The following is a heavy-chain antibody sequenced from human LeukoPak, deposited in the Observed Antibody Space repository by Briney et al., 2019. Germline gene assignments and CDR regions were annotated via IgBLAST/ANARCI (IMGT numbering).Heavy chain of an antibody. CDR2: ISGSGGST. CDR3: AKEIGAAIYFDY. D-gene: IGHD6-25*01. J-gene: IGHJ4*02. V-gene: IGHV3-23*01. Sequence: GGSLRLSCAASGFTFSSYGMSWVRQAPGKGLEWVSAISGSGGSTYYADSVKGRFTISRENSKNTMYMQVNSLRAEDTAIYYCAKEIGAAIYFDYWGQGTVVTVSS. CDR1: GFTFSSYG.